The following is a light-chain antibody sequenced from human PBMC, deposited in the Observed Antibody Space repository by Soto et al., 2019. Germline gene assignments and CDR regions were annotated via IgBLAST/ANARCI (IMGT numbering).Light chain of an antibody. J-gene: IGLJ2*01. CDR1: SSNIGAGYD. CDR3: QSYDSSLSGSV. V-gene: IGLV1-40*01. Sequence: QSVLTQPPSVSGAPGQRVTISCTGSSSNIGAGYDVHWYQPLPGTAPKLLIYGNSNRPSGVPDRFSGSKSGTSASLAITGLQAEDEADYYCQSYDSSLSGSVLGGDTKLTVL. CDR2: GNS.